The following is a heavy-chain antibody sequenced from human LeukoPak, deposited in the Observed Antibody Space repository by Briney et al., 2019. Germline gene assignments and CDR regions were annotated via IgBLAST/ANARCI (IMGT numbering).Heavy chain of an antibody. J-gene: IGHJ6*02. CDR3: AKVVGTRHSPYGSGSPCYFYGLDV. CDR1: GFTLDDYA. D-gene: IGHD3-10*01. CDR2: ISWNSGRI. V-gene: IGHV3-9*01. Sequence: GRSLTLSCAASGFTLDDYAMHWVRQAPGKGLEWVSGISWNSGRIDYADSVKGRFTISRDNAKNSLFLQMNSLRPEDTALYYCAKVVGTRHSPYGSGSPCYFYGLDVWGQGATVTVSS.